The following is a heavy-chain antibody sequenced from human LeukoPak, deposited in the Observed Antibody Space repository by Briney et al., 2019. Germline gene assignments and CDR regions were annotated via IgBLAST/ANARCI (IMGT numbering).Heavy chain of an antibody. CDR1: GGSISSGSYY. Sequence: SQTLSLTCTVSGGSISSGSYYWSWIRQPAGKGLEWIGRIHTSGSTNYNPSLKSRVTISVDTSKNQFSLKLSTVTAADTAVYYCASGIAAAELYYYMDVWGKGTTVTVSS. J-gene: IGHJ6*03. CDR2: IHTSGST. V-gene: IGHV4-61*02. D-gene: IGHD6-13*01. CDR3: ASGIAAAELYYYMDV.